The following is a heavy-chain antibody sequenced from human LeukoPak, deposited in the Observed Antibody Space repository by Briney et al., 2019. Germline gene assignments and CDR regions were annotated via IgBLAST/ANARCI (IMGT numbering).Heavy chain of an antibody. V-gene: IGHV4-38-2*01. CDR2: IYHSGSA. CDR1: GYFISSGYY. Sequence: PSETLSLTCAVSGYFISSGYYWGWIRQPPGKGLEWVGSIYHSGSAYHNPSLKSRVTISVDTSRNQFSLKLSSVTAADTAVYYCARPTPGGSSGYYAIDAFDIWGQGTMVTVSS. D-gene: IGHD3-22*01. J-gene: IGHJ3*02. CDR3: ARPTPGGSSGYYAIDAFDI.